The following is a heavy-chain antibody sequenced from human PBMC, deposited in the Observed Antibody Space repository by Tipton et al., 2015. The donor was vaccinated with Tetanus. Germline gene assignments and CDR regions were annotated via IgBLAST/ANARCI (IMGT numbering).Heavy chain of an antibody. CDR2: MNPNSGNT. CDR3: ARLSSSWYAGYYYYYMDV. V-gene: IGHV1-8*01. CDR1: GYTFTSYD. D-gene: IGHD6-13*01. J-gene: IGHJ6*02. Sequence: QLVQSGAEVKKPGASVKVSCKASGYTFTSYDINWVRQATGQGLEWMGWMNPNSGNTGYAQKFQGRVTMTRNTSISTAYMELSSLRSEDTAVYYCARLSSSWYAGYYYYYMDVWGQGTTVTVSS.